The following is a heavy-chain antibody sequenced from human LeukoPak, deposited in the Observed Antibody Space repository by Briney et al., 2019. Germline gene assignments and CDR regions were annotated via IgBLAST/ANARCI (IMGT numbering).Heavy chain of an antibody. CDR1: GGSISSYY. CDR2: IYYSGST. Sequence: SETLSLTCTVSGGSISSYYWSWIRQPPGKGLEWIGYIYYSGSTNYNPSLKSRVTISVDTSKNQFSLKLSSVTAADTAVYYCARRVAAAAGNNWFDPWGREPWSPSPQ. V-gene: IGHV4-59*08. J-gene: IGHJ5*02. D-gene: IGHD6-13*01. CDR3: ARRVAAAAGNNWFDP.